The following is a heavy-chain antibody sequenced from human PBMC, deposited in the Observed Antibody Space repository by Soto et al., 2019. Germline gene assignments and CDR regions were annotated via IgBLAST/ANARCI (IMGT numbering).Heavy chain of an antibody. J-gene: IGHJ4*02. CDR3: ARSGDNYNVLDY. CDR1: GFTFSDYY. CDR2: SSNSGTYT. V-gene: IGHV3-11*06. D-gene: IGHD3-10*02. Sequence: VRLSCVGSGFTFSDYYMSWVRQAPGKGLEWLSYSSNSGTYTKYAGSVKGRFSISRDNAKNSLHLQINSLRGEDTAVYYCARSGDNYNVLDYWGQGTPVTVSS.